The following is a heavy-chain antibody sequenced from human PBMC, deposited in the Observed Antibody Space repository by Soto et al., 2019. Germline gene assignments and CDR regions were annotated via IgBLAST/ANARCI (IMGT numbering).Heavy chain of an antibody. CDR3: AHRHNPGGSMWYYFDY. V-gene: IGHV2-5*01. CDR2: IYWNDDK. Sequence: SGPTLVNPTQTLTLTCTFSGFSLSTSGVGVGWIRQPPGKALEWLALIYWNDDKRYSPSLKSRLTITKDTSKNQVVLTMTNMDPVDAATYYCAHRHNPGGSMWYYFDYWGQGTLVTVSS. J-gene: IGHJ4*02. D-gene: IGHD2-21*01. CDR1: GFSLSTSGVG.